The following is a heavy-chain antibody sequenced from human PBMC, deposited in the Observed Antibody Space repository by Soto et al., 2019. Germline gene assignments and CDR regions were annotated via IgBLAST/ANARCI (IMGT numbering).Heavy chain of an antibody. CDR3: ARGGYCSSTSCSSLNWFDP. D-gene: IGHD2-2*01. CDR2: IYYSGST. J-gene: IGHJ5*02. CDR1: GGSISSYY. Sequence: PSETLSLTCTVSGGSISSYYWSWIRQPPGKGLEWIGYIYYSGSTNYNPSLKSRVTISVDTSKNQFSLKLSSVTAADTAVYYCARGGYCSSTSCSSLNWFDPWGQGTLVTVS. V-gene: IGHV4-59*01.